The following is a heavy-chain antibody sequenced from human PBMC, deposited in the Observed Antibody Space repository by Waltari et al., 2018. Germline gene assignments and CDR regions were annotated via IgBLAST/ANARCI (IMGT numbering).Heavy chain of an antibody. J-gene: IGHJ5*02. CDR1: GFSFSSYW. V-gene: IGHV3-7*01. D-gene: IGHD3-10*01. CDR3: ARGVASMIRGVVDWFDP. Sequence: EVQLVESGGGLVQPGGSLRLSCAASGFSFSSYWMSWVRQAPGKVLEWVDNVNQVGSERHYGDSVKGRFTVSRDNAKSSLYLQMNSLRADDTAVYYCARGVASMIRGVVDWFDPWGQGTLVTVSS. CDR2: VNQVGSER.